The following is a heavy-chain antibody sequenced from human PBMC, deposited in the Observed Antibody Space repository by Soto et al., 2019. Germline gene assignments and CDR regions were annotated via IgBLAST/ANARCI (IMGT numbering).Heavy chain of an antibody. CDR1: GFTFSGSA. D-gene: IGHD1-7*01. CDR3: TRLTGTTVY. J-gene: IGHJ4*02. CDR2: IRSKANSYAT. Sequence: EVQLVESGGGLVQPGGSLKLSCAASGFTFSGSAMHWVRQASGKGLEWVGRIRSKANSYATAYAASVKGRFTISRDDSKNTAYLQMNSLKTEDTALYYCTRLTGTTVYWGQGTLVTVSS. V-gene: IGHV3-73*02.